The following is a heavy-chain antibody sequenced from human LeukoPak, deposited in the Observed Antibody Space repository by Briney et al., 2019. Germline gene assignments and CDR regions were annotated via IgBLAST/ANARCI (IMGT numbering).Heavy chain of an antibody. D-gene: IGHD1-26*01. Sequence: GGSLRLSCAASGFTFSSDSMIWVRQAQGKGLEWVSSISGSGYYMYYTDSVKGRFTISRDNAKNSLYLQMNSLRAEDTAVYYCARRGGIGSYYYFDYWGQGTLVTVSS. CDR3: ARRGGIGSYYYFDY. CDR2: ISGSGYYM. CDR1: GFTFSSDS. V-gene: IGHV3-21*01. J-gene: IGHJ4*02.